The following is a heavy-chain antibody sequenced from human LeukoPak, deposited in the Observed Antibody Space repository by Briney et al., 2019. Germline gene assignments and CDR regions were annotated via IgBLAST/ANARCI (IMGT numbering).Heavy chain of an antibody. D-gene: IGHD6-19*01. CDR3: AKDMAPYSSGWADDAFDI. V-gene: IGHV3-9*01. Sequence: GGSLRLSCAASGFTFDDYAMHWVRQAPGKDLEWVSGISWNSGSIGYADSVKGRFTISRDNAKNSLYLQMNSLRAEDTALYYCAKDMAPYSSGWADDAFDIWGQGTMVTVSS. CDR1: GFTFDDYA. CDR2: ISWNSGSI. J-gene: IGHJ3*02.